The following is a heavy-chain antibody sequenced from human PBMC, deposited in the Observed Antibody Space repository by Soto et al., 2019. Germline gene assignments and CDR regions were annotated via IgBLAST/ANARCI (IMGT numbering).Heavy chain of an antibody. Sequence: GASVKVSCTASGGPFSSYTISWVRQAPGQGLEWMGRIIPILGIANYAQKFQGRVTITADKSTSTAYMELSSLRSEDTAVYYCARGEFLQNNYFDYWGQGTQVTV. D-gene: IGHD1-1*01. J-gene: IGHJ4*02. CDR3: ARGEFLQNNYFDY. CDR2: IIPILGIA. CDR1: GGPFSSYT. V-gene: IGHV1-69*02.